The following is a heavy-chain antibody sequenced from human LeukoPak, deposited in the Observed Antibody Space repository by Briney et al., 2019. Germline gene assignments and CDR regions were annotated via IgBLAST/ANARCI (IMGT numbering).Heavy chain of an antibody. CDR1: GFTFSSYA. CDR3: AKDHWFGELLGGDY. V-gene: IGHV3-21*01. J-gene: IGHJ4*02. CDR2: ITSGSSYI. Sequence: GGSLRLSCAASGFTFSSYAMHWVRQAPGKGLEWVSSITSGSSYIYYADSVKGRFTISRDNSKNTLYLQMNSLRAEDMAVYYCAKDHWFGELLGGDYWGQGTLVTVSS. D-gene: IGHD3-10*01.